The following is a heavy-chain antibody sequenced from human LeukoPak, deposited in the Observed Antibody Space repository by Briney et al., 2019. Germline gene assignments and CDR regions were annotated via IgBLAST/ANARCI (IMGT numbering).Heavy chain of an antibody. Sequence: GGSLRLSCAASGFTVSSNYMSWVRQAPGKGLGWVSVIYSGGSTYYADSVKGRFTISRDNSKSTLYLQMNSLRAEDTAVYYCARGYYDSSGYYAYYFDYWGQGTLVTVSS. J-gene: IGHJ4*02. CDR3: ARGYYDSSGYYAYYFDY. V-gene: IGHV3-53*01. CDR1: GFTVSSNY. CDR2: IYSGGST. D-gene: IGHD3-22*01.